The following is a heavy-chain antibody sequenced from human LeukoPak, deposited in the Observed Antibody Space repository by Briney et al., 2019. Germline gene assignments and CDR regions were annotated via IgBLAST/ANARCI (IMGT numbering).Heavy chain of an antibody. CDR3: AKDRSILTGYPNWFDP. V-gene: IGHV3-23*01. CDR1: GFTFSSYA. J-gene: IGHJ5*02. Sequence: GGSLRLSCAASGFTFSSYAMSWVRQAPGKGLEWVSAISGSGSSTYYADSVKGRFTISRDNSKNTLYLQMNSLRAEDTAVYYCAKDRSILTGYPNWFDPWGQGTLVTVSS. D-gene: IGHD3-9*01. CDR2: ISGSGSST.